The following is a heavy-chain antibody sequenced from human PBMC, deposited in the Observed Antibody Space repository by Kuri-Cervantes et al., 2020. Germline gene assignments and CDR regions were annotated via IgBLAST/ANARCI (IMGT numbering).Heavy chain of an antibody. CDR1: GFTFDDYA. Sequence: GGSLRLSCAASGFTFDDYAMHWVRQAPGKGLEWVSGISWNSGSIGYADSVKGRFTISRDNAKNSLHLQVNSLRAEDTAVYYCARGHYGLDVWGQGTTVTVSS. V-gene: IGHV3-9*01. J-gene: IGHJ6*02. CDR3: ARGHYGLDV. CDR2: ISWNSGSI.